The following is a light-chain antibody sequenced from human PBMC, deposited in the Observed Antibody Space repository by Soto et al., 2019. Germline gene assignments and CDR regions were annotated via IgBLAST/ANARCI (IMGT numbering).Light chain of an antibody. J-gene: IGKJ4*01. Sequence: EIVMTQSPATLSVSPGERATLSCRASHSVSSRLAWYQQKPGQAPRLLIYGASTRATGLPARFSGSGSGTDSSLTISSLQPEDFALYYCQHSTNWPLTFGGGTKVEIK. CDR3: QHSTNWPLT. V-gene: IGKV3-15*01. CDR2: GAS. CDR1: HSVSSR.